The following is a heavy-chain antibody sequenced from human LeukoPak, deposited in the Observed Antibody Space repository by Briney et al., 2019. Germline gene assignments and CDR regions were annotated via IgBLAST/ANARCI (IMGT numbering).Heavy chain of an antibody. CDR3: AKRDGYNSIRTPFDY. J-gene: IGHJ4*02. D-gene: IGHD5-24*01. Sequence: GGSLRLSCAASGFTFSSYAMSWVRQAPGKGLEWVSAISGSGGSTYYADSVKGRFTISRDNSKNTLYLQMNSLRAEDTAVYYCAKRDGYNSIRTPFDYWGQGTLVTVSS. V-gene: IGHV3-23*01. CDR1: GFTFSSYA. CDR2: ISGSGGST.